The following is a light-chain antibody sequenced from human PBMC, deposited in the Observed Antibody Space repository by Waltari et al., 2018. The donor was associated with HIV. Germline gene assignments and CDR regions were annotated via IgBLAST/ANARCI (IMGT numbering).Light chain of an antibody. Sequence: QSALTQPPSASGSPGQSVTISCAGTSSDIGLYNFVSWYQHHPGKAPKLMISEVSRRPSGFPDRFSGSKSGNTASLTVSGLQAEYEAAYYCFSYAGNNYLLFGGGTKLTVL. CDR1: SSDIGLYNF. V-gene: IGLV2-8*01. CDR3: FSYAGNNYLL. J-gene: IGLJ2*01. CDR2: EVS.